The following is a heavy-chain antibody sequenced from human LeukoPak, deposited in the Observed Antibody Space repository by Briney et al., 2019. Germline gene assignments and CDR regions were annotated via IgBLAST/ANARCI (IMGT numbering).Heavy chain of an antibody. CDR3: ARVPRGGDYYDSSAIANY. J-gene: IGHJ4*02. CDR1: GFTFSSYS. V-gene: IGHV3-48*04. D-gene: IGHD3-22*01. CDR2: ISSSSSTI. Sequence: GGSLRLSCAASGFTFSSYSMNWVRQAPGKGLEWVSSISSSSSTIYYADSVKGRFTISRDNAKNSLYLQMNSLRAEDTAVYYCARVPRGGDYYDSSAIANYWGQGTLVTVSS.